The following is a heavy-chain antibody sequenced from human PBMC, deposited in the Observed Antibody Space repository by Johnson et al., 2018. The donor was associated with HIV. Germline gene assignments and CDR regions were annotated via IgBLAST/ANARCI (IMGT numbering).Heavy chain of an antibody. CDR3: AKGLGGAFDI. Sequence: VDSVKGRFTISSDNAKNTLYLQMNSLRAEDTAVYYCAKGLGGAFDIWGQGTMVTVSS. J-gene: IGHJ3*02. V-gene: IGHV3-7*03. D-gene: IGHD3-16*01.